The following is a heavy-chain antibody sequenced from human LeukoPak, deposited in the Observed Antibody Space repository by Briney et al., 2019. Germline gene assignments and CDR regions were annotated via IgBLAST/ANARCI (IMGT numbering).Heavy chain of an antibody. D-gene: IGHD3-10*01. CDR1: GGSISSHY. J-gene: IGHJ4*02. Sequence: PSETLSLTCTVSGGSISSHYWSWIRQPPGKGLEWIGYIYYSGSTNYNPSLKSRVTISVDTSKNQFSLNLNSVTAADTAVYYCARLLWFGELGHFDYWGQGTLVTVSS. V-gene: IGHV4-59*08. CDR2: IYYSGST. CDR3: ARLLWFGELGHFDY.